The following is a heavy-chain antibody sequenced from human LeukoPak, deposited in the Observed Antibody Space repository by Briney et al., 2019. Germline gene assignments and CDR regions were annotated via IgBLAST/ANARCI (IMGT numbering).Heavy chain of an antibody. CDR2: IKQDGSEK. CDR1: GFTFSSYW. V-gene: IGHV3-7*01. Sequence: GGSLRLSCAASGFTFSSYWMSWVRQAPGKGLEWVANIKQDGSEKYYVDSVKGRFTISRDNSKNSLYLQMNSLRADDTAVYYCARDLIATYYDFWSGPLGSGMDVWGQGTTVTVSS. J-gene: IGHJ6*02. D-gene: IGHD3-3*01. CDR3: ARDLIATYYDFWSGPLGSGMDV.